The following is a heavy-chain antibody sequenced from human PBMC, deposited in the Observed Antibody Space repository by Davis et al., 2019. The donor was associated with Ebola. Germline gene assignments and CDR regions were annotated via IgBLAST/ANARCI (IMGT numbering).Heavy chain of an antibody. Sequence: PGGSLRLSCAASGFTFRNYGMHWVRQAPGKGLEWVAVISYDGSNKYLADSVRGRFTITRDNSKNTLYLQMSSLRVDDTAVYYCAKVVRGSNYGFSLWGGYYFDYWGQGTLVTVSS. CDR1: GFTFRNYG. J-gene: IGHJ4*02. CDR2: ISYDGSNK. CDR3: AKVVRGSNYGFSLWGGYYFDY. D-gene: IGHD5-18*01. V-gene: IGHV3-30*18.